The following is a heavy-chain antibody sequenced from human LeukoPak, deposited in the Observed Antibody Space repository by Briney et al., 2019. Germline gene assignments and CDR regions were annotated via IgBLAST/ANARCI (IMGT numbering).Heavy chain of an antibody. V-gene: IGHV3-48*04. CDR2: ISSSGSTI. CDR3: ARGTIYGPVDY. J-gene: IGHJ4*02. CDR1: GFTFSSYS. Sequence: GGSLRLSCAASGFTFSSYSMSWIRQAPGKGLECVSYISSSGSTIYYADSVKGRFTISRDNAKNSLYLQMNSLRAEDTAVYYCARGTIYGPVDYWGQGTLVTVSS. D-gene: IGHD2/OR15-2a*01.